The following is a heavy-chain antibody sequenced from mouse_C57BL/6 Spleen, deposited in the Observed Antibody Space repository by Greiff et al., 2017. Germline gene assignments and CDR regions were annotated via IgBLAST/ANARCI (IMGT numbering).Heavy chain of an antibody. Sequence: QVQLQQPGAELVKPGASVKLSCKASGYTFTSYWMQWVKQRPGQGLEWIGEIDPSDSYTNYNQKFKGKATLTVDTSSSTAYMQLSSLTSEDSAVYCCARRTYYDSSYWYFDVWGTGTTVTVSS. CDR1: GYTFTSYW. V-gene: IGHV1-50*01. D-gene: IGHD1-1*01. CDR2: IDPSDSYT. J-gene: IGHJ1*03. CDR3: ARRTYYDSSYWYFDV.